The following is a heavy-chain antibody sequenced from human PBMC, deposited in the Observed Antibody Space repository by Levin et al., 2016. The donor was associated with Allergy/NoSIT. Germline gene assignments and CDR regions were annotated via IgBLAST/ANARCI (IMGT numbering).Heavy chain of an antibody. CDR1: GFTFSSYA. Sequence: GGSLRLSCAASGFTFSSYAMSWVRQAPGKGLEWVSTFGSSGDIFYADSVKGRFTISRDTSKNTLYLQMNSLRAEDTALYYCAKDRRTKYSGGWLDFDCWGQGTLVTVSS. D-gene: IGHD6-19*01. CDR3: AKDRRTKYSGGWLDFDC. J-gene: IGHJ4*02. CDR2: FGSSGDI. V-gene: IGHV3-23*01.